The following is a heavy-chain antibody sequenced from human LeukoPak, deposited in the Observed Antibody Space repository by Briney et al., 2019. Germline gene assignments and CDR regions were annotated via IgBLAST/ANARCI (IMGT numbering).Heavy chain of an antibody. D-gene: IGHD3-22*01. V-gene: IGHV3-23*01. J-gene: IGHJ4*02. Sequence: PGGSLRLSCAASGFTFSSYAMSWVRQAPGKGLEWVSAISGSGDSTYYADSVKGRFTISRDNSKNTLYLQMNSLRAEDTAVYYCASNYYYDSSGYFIWGQGTLVTVSS. CDR2: ISGSGDST. CDR3: ASNYYYDSSGYFI. CDR1: GFTFSSYA.